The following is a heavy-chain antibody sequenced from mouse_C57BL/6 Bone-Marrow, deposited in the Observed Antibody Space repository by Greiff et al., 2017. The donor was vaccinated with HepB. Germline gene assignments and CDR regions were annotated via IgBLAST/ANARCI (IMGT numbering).Heavy chain of an antibody. CDR3: ARGRYDYEMAY. V-gene: IGHV1-56*01. D-gene: IGHD2-4*01. Sequence: QVQLQQSGPELVRPGASVKISCKASGYTFTSYWMQWVRQRPGQGLEWIGEIFPGSGSTYYNEKFKGKATLTVDTSSSTAYMQLSSLTSEDSAVYVYARGRYDYEMAYWGQGTLVTVSA. CDR2: IFPGSGST. CDR1: GYTFTSYW. J-gene: IGHJ3*01.